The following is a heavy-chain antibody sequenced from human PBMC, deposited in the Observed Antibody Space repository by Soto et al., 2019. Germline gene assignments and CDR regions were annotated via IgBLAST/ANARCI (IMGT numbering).Heavy chain of an antibody. D-gene: IGHD6-6*01. CDR2: ISGNGGST. CDR1: GFTFSSYA. J-gene: IGHJ4*02. V-gene: IGHV3-23*01. Sequence: GGSLRLSCAASGFTFSSYAMSWVRQAPGRGLEWVSIISGNGGSTYYAASVKGRFTISRDNTKNTLYLQMDSLTAEDTAVYYCAKGSEFSNSYTLDFDFWGQGALVTVFS. CDR3: AKGSEFSNSYTLDFDF.